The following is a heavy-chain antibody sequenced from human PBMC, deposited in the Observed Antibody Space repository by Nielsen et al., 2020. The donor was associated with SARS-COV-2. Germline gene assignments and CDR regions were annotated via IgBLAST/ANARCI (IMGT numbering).Heavy chain of an antibody. CDR3: ARVLRGSGSPGAFDI. CDR1: GGSLSGYY. D-gene: IGHD3-10*01. J-gene: IGHJ3*02. V-gene: IGHV4-34*12. Sequence: SETLSLTCAVYGGSLSGYYWSWIRQPPGGGLEWIGEVIHSGRTNYNPSLKSRVTISVDTSKNQFSLKLSSVTAADTAVYYCARVLRGSGSPGAFDIWGQGTMVTVSS. CDR2: VIHSGRT.